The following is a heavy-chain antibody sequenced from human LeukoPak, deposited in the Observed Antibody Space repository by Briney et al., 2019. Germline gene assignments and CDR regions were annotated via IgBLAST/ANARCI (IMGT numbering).Heavy chain of an antibody. J-gene: IGHJ5*02. V-gene: IGHV4-30-4*01. CDR3: ALGEYCSGGSCNGWFDP. CDR1: GGSISSGDYY. CDR2: IYYSGST. Sequence: PSETLSLTCTVSGGSISSGDYYWSWIRQPPGKGLEWIGYIYYSGSTYYNPSLKSRVTISVDMSKNQFSLKLSSVTAAGTAVYYCALGEYCSGGSCNGWFDPWGQGTLVTVSS. D-gene: IGHD2-15*01.